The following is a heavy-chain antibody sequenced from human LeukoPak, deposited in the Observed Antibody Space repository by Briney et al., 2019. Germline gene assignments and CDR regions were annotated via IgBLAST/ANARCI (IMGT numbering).Heavy chain of an antibody. CDR2: INHSGST. CDR3: ARRLGLVQASIDY. D-gene: IGHD3/OR15-3a*01. CDR1: GGSFSGYY. J-gene: IGHJ4*02. Sequence: ASETLSLTCAVYGGSFSGYYWSWIRQPPGKGLEWIGEINHSGSTNYNPSLKSRVTISVDTSKNQFSLKLSSVTAADTAVYYCARRLGLVQASIDYWGQGTLVTVSS. V-gene: IGHV4-34*01.